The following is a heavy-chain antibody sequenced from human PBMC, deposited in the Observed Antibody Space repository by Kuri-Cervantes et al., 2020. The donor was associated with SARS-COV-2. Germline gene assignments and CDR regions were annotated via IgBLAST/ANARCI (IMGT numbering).Heavy chain of an antibody. CDR2: ISSSSSTI. V-gene: IGHV3-48*02. Sequence: GESLKISCAASGFTFSSYSMNWVRQAPGKGQEWVSYISSSSSTIYYADSVKGRFTISRDNAKNSLYLQMNSLRDEDTAVYYCARAISSWFDYWGQGTLVTVSS. CDR3: ARAISSWFDY. CDR1: GFTFSSYS. D-gene: IGHD6-13*01. J-gene: IGHJ4*02.